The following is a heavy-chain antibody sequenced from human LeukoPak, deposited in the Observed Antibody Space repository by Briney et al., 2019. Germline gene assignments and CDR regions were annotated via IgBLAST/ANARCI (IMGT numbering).Heavy chain of an antibody. Sequence: SETLSLTCSVSGGSISSYYWGWIRQPPGKGLEWIGSIYYSGSTYYNPSLKSRVTISVDTSKNQFSLKLSSVTAADTAVYYCARQAVAGTSLDVWGQGTTVTVSS. CDR1: GGSISSYY. CDR3: ARQAVAGTSLDV. D-gene: IGHD6-19*01. V-gene: IGHV4-39*01. J-gene: IGHJ6*02. CDR2: IYYSGST.